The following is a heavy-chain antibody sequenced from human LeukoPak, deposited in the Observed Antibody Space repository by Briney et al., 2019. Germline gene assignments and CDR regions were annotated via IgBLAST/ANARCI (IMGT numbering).Heavy chain of an antibody. CDR1: GFTFSSYA. CDR3: AKDRTHYYESSGYAPDY. CDR2: ISYDGSNK. J-gene: IGHJ4*02. V-gene: IGHV3-30*04. Sequence: HPGGSLRLSCAASGFTFSSYAMHWVRQAPGKGLEWVAVISYDGSNKYYAASVKGRFTISRDNSKNTLYLQIIRLIAEDTAVYYCAKDRTHYYESSGYAPDYWGQGTLVTVSS. D-gene: IGHD3-22*01.